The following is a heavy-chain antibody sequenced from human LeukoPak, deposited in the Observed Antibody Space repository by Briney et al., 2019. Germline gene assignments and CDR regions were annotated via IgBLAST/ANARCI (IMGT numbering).Heavy chain of an antibody. CDR3: ARDQQFGIAAAAYYFDY. V-gene: IGHV1-18*01. Sequence: ASVKVSCKASGYTFNTYDINWVRQAPGQGLEWMGWISTYNGNTIYGKKFQGRVTLTTGTSTSTAYMELRGLRSDDTAVYYCARDQQFGIAAAAYYFDYWGQGTLVTVSS. J-gene: IGHJ4*02. D-gene: IGHD6-13*01. CDR2: ISTYNGNT. CDR1: GYTFNTYD.